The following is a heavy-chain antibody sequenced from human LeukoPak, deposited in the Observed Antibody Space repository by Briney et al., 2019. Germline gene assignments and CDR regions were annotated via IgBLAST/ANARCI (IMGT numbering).Heavy chain of an antibody. Sequence: GESLKISCKGSGYSFTNYWIGWVRQMPGKGLEWMGIIYPGDSDTRYSPSFQGQVTISADKSTSSAYLQWSSLKASDTAMYYCTRRDCGVDCPSYDYWGQGTLVTVSS. CDR1: GYSFTNYW. J-gene: IGHJ4*02. CDR3: TRRDCGVDCPSYDY. D-gene: IGHD2-21*02. V-gene: IGHV5-51*01. CDR2: IYPGDSDT.